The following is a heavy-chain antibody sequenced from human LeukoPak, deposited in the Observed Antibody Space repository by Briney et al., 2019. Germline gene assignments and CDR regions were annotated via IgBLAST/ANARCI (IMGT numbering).Heavy chain of an antibody. J-gene: IGHJ4*02. CDR1: VGSISSYY. V-gene: IGHV4-59*01. CDR2: ISYSGST. D-gene: IGHD3-22*01. Sequence: SLEPLSLTCTVSVGSISSYYWSWIRQPPGKGLEWIGYISYSGSTNYNPSLKSRVTISVDTSKNQFSLKLSSVTAADTAVYYCANYYDSIGFDYWGQGALVTVSS. CDR3: ANYYDSIGFDY.